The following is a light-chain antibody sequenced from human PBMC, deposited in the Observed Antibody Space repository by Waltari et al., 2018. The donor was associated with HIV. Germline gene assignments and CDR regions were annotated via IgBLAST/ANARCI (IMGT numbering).Light chain of an antibody. CDR3: QQYGRSPTA. V-gene: IGKV3-20*01. Sequence: TQSPATLYLSPGERATISCKASQTLTSTSLAWYQQRPGQAPRLLIYGASSRVTGIPDRFSGSGSGTDFSLNITRLQPEDFAMYYCQQYGRSPTAFGGGTKVQMK. CDR2: GAS. CDR1: QTLTSTS. J-gene: IGKJ4*01.